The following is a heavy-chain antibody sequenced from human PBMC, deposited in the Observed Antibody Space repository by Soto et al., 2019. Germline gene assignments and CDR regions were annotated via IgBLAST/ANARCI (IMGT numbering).Heavy chain of an antibody. CDR2: INNKGDNT. D-gene: IGHD3-3*01. V-gene: IGHV3-23*01. J-gene: IGHJ4*01. CDR1: GFTFTSYA. Sequence: PGGSLRLSCAASGFTFTSYAMTWVRQAPGKGLEWVSIINNKGDNTYYADSAQGRFTISRDNSKNTLYLQMNNLGAEDTALYYCAKANNYDFWRGFFPAFDYWGHGTLVTVSS. CDR3: AKANNYDFWRGFFPAFDY.